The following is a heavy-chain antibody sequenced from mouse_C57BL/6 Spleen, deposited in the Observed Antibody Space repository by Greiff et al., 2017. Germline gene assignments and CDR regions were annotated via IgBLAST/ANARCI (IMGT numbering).Heavy chain of an antibody. CDR3: ARNGDYGSNAMDY. J-gene: IGHJ4*01. CDR1: GFSLTSYG. Sequence: VQRVESGPGLVQPSQSLSITCTVSGFSLTSYGVHWVRQSPGKGLEWLGVIWSGGSTDYNAAFISRLSISTDNSKSQVFFKMNSLQADDTAIYYCARNGDYGSNAMDYWGQGTSVTVSS. V-gene: IGHV2-2*01. CDR2: IWSGGST. D-gene: IGHD1-1*01.